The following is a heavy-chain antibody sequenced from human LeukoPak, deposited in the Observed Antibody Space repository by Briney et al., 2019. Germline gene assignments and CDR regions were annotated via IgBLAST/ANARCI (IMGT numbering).Heavy chain of an antibody. CDR2: INPNSGGT. CDR1: GGTFSSYA. Sequence: ASVKVSCKASGGTFSSYAISWVRQAPGQGLEWMGWINPNSGGTNYAQKFQGRVSMTRDMSTSTVYMELSSLRSEDTAVYYCAMAMIVVVPQRYDAFDIWGQGTMVTVSS. D-gene: IGHD3-22*01. J-gene: IGHJ3*02. CDR3: AMAMIVVVPQRYDAFDI. V-gene: IGHV1-8*02.